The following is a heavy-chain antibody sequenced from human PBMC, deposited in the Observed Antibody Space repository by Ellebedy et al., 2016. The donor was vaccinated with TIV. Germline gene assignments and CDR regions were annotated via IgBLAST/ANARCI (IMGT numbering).Heavy chain of an antibody. V-gene: IGHV3-30*18. CDR3: AKELVHAIHGFDI. J-gene: IGHJ3*02. D-gene: IGHD2-8*02. CDR1: GFTFSSYG. Sequence: PGGSLRLSCAASGFTFSSYGMHWVRQAPGKGLEWVAVISYDESTKYYVDPVKGRFTISRDNSKNTLYLQMNSLRAEDTAIYYCAKELVHAIHGFDIWGQGTMVSVSS. CDR2: ISYDESTK.